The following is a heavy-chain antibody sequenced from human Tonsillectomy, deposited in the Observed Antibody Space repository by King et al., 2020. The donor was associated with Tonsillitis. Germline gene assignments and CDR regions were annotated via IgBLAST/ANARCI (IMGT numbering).Heavy chain of an antibody. D-gene: IGHD4-17*01. J-gene: IGHJ2*01. CDR2: INYSGST. CDR1: GGSVSSSSYY. Sequence: QLQESGPGLVKPSETLSLTCTVSGGSVSSSSYYWGWIRQPPGKGLESIGTINYSGSTYYNPSLKSRVTISVDTSKNQFSLKLGSVTAADTAVYYCARHYGDYWYFDLWGRGTLVTVSS. CDR3: ARHYGDYWYFDL. V-gene: IGHV4-39*07.